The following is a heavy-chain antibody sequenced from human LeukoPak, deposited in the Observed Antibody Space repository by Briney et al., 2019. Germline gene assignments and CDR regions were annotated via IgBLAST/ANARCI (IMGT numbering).Heavy chain of an antibody. CDR3: ARDFGVADHDAFDI. D-gene: IGHD3-3*01. V-gene: IGHV1-2*06. J-gene: IGHJ3*02. CDR1: GYTFTGYY. CDR2: INPNSGGT. Sequence: ASVKVSCKASGYTFTGYYMHWVRQAPGQGLEWMGRINPNSGGTNYAQKFQGRVTMTRDTSVSTAYMELSRLRSDDTAVYYCARDFGVADHDAFDIWGQGTMVTVSS.